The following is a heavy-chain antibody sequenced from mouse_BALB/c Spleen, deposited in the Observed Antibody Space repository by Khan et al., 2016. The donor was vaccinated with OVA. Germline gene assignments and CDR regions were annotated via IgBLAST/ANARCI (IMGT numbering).Heavy chain of an antibody. CDR1: GYSITSDYA. Sequence: EVQLQESGPGLVKPSQSLSLTCTVTGYSITSDYAWNWIRQFPGNKLEWMGYISYSGNTKYNPSPKSRISVIRDPSKNQFFLQLNSVTTEDKATYYCARVYGGDVDYWGQGTTLTVSS. CDR2: ISYSGNT. D-gene: IGHD2-10*02. V-gene: IGHV3-2*02. J-gene: IGHJ2*01. CDR3: ARVYGGDVDY.